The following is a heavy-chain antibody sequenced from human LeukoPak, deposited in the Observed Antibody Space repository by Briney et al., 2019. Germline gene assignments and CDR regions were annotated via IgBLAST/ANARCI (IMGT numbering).Heavy chain of an antibody. CDR1: GGSISSYY. J-gene: IGHJ4*02. CDR3: ARGTLWFGEPTAMFDY. D-gene: IGHD3-10*01. CDR2: IYYSGST. V-gene: IGHV4-59*01. Sequence: SETLSRTCTVSGGSISSYYWSWIRQPPGKGLEWIGYIYYSGSTNYNPSLKSRVTISVDTSKNQFSLKLSSVTAADTAVYYCARGTLWFGEPTAMFDYWGQGTLVTVSS.